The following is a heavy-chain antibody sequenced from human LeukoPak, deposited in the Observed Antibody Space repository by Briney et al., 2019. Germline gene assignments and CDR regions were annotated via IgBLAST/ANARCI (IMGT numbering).Heavy chain of an antibody. D-gene: IGHD6-19*01. Sequence: GGSLRLSCAASGFTFSSYAMHWVRQAPGKGLEWVAVISYDGSNKYYADSVKGRFTISRDNSKNTLYLQMNSLRAEDTAVYYCANRVVPGRRSDGWYGARGQGTLVTVSS. CDR2: ISYDGSNK. V-gene: IGHV3-30-3*01. CDR3: ANRVVPGRRSDGWYGA. J-gene: IGHJ4*02. CDR1: GFTFSSYA.